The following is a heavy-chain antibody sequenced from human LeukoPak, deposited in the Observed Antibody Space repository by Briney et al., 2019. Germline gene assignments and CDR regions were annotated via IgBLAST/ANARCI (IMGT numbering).Heavy chain of an antibody. V-gene: IGHV4-39*01. J-gene: IGHJ4*02. D-gene: IGHD5-24*01. Sequence: SETLSLTCTVSGGSISSSSYYWGWIRQPPGKGLEWIGSIYYSGSTYYNPSLKSRVTISVDTSKNQFSLKLSSVTAADTAVYYCARVAGRWPYYFDYWGQGTLVTVFS. CDR1: GGSISSSSYY. CDR2: IYYSGST. CDR3: ARVAGRWPYYFDY.